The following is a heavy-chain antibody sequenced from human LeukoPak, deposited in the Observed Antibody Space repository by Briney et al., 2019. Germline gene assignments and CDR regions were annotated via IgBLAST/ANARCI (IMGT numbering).Heavy chain of an antibody. D-gene: IGHD3-9*01. J-gene: IGHJ4*02. CDR3: ARVPPPSYYDILTGYFLLDY. V-gene: IGHV1-69*13. CDR2: IIPIFGTA. Sequence: SVKVSCKASGGAFSSYAISWVRQAPGQGLEWMGGIIPIFGTANYAQKFQGRVTITADESTSTAYMELSSLRSEDTAVYYCARVPPPSYYDILTGYFLLDYWGQGTLVTVSS. CDR1: GGAFSSYA.